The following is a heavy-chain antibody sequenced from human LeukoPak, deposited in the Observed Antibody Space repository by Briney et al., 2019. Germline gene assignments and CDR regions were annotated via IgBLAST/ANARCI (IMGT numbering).Heavy chain of an antibody. Sequence: PSETLSLTCTVSGGSISSYYWSWIRQPPGKGLEWIGYIYYSGSTNYNPSLKSRVTISVDTSKNQFSLKLSSVTAADTAVYYCARDSERDRGTTAFDYWGQGTLVTVSS. CDR3: ARDSERDRGTTAFDY. V-gene: IGHV4-59*01. J-gene: IGHJ4*02. CDR1: GGSISSYY. CDR2: IYYSGST. D-gene: IGHD3-10*01.